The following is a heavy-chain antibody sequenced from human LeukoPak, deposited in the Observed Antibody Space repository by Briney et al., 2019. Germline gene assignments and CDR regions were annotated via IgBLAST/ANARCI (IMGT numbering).Heavy chain of an antibody. D-gene: IGHD3-22*01. CDR1: GFTFSSYA. CDR2: ISGDGGST. V-gene: IGHV3-23*01. J-gene: IGHJ4*02. Sequence: GGSLRLSCAASGFTFSSYAMSWVRQAPGKGLEWVSGISGDGGSTYYADSVKGRFTISRDNAKNSLYLQMNSLRAEDTAVYYCARRLGHDSSGYRFDYWGQGTLVTVSS. CDR3: ARRLGHDSSGYRFDY.